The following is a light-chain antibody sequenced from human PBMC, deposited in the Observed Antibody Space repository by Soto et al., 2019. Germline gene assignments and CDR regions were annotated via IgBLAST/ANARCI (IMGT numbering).Light chain of an antibody. CDR1: QSVSSSY. V-gene: IGKV3-20*01. J-gene: IGKJ4*01. Sequence: EIVLTQSPGTLSLSPGERATLSCRASQSVSSSYLAWYQQKPGQAPRRLIDGASSRATGIPDRFSGSGSGTDFTLTISRLEPEDFAVYYCQQYGSSPSLTFGGGTKVESK. CDR2: GAS. CDR3: QQYGSSPSLT.